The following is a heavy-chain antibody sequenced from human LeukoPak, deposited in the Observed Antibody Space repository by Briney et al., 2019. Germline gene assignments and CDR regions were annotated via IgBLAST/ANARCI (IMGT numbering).Heavy chain of an antibody. V-gene: IGHV3-72*01. CDR3: ANFFGNNFGF. D-gene: IGHD5-24*01. Sequence: GGSLRLSCAASGFTFSSYSMNWVRQAPGKGLEWVGRSRSKANSYTTEYAASVEGRFTISRDDSKNSLYLQMNSLKTEDTAVYYCANFFGNNFGFWGQGTLVTVSS. J-gene: IGHJ4*02. CDR1: GFTFSSYS. CDR2: SRSKANSYTT.